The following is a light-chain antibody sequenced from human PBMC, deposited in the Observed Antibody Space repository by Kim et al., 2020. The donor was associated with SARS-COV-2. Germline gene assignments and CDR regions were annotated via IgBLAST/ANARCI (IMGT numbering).Light chain of an antibody. V-gene: IGLV3-19*01. Sequence: SSELTQDPAVSVALGQTVRITCQGDSLRSYYATWYQQKPGQAPILVIYGKNNRPSGIPDRFSGSSSGNTASLTITGTQAGDEAYYYFNSRASNDNGVFGC. J-gene: IGLJ6*01. CDR1: SLRSYY. CDR3: NSRASNDNGV. CDR2: GKN.